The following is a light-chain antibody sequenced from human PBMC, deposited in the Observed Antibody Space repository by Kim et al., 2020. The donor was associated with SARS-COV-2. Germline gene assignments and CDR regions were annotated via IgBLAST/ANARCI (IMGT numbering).Light chain of an antibody. CDR1: SSVFGGYNF. CDR3: SSYTRSSSFG. Sequence: SSTIAWTGTSSVFGGYNFSSWYQHDPCKAPKLMVYDVSKRPSGVSNRFSGSKSGNTASLTISELQAEDEADYYCSSYTRSSSFGFGGGTQLTVL. J-gene: IGLJ3*02. CDR2: DVS. V-gene: IGLV2-14*03.